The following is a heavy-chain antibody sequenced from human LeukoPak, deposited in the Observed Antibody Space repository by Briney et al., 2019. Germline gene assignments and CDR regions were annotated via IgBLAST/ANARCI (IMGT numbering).Heavy chain of an antibody. Sequence: GESLKISCKGSGYSFTSYWIGWVRQMPGKGLEWMGIIYPGDSDTRYSPSFQGQVTISADKSISTAYLQWSSLKASDTAMYYCARTNGDYYDSSGLDYWGQGTLVTVSS. CDR3: ARTNGDYYDSSGLDY. CDR1: GYSFTSYW. D-gene: IGHD3-22*01. V-gene: IGHV5-51*01. J-gene: IGHJ4*02. CDR2: IYPGDSDT.